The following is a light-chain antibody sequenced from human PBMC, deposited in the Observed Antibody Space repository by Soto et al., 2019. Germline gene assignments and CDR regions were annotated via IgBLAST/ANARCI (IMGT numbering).Light chain of an antibody. CDR2: GNN. J-gene: IGLJ1*01. V-gene: IGLV1-40*01. CDR3: QSYDSSLGGYV. CDR1: SANIGAAYN. Sequence: QSVLTQPPSVSGAPGQRVTISCTGSSANIGAAYNVDWYQQLPGTAPNLLIYGNNNRPSGVPARFSGSKSGPSASLAIAGLQAEDEGDYYCQSYDSSLGGYVFGTRTKVTVL.